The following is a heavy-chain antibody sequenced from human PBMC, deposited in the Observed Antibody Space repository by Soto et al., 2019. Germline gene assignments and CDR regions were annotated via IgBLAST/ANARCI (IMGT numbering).Heavy chain of an antibody. V-gene: IGHV4-59*01. J-gene: IGHJ4*02. Sequence: SETLSLTCTVSAGSISSYYWSWIRQPPGKGLEWIGYIYYSGSTNFNPSLKSRVTISVDTSKNQFSLKLSSVTAADTAVYYCARGRYYFDYWGQGTLVTVSS. CDR1: AGSISSYY. CDR2: IYYSGST. CDR3: ARGRYYFDY.